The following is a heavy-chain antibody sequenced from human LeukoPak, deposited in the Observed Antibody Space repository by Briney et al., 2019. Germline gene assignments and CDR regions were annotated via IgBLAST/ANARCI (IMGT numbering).Heavy chain of an antibody. D-gene: IGHD3-22*01. CDR3: ARDYYDSSGYSYNWFDP. CDR2: ISYDGRNK. J-gene: IGHJ5*02. V-gene: IGHV3-30*04. Sequence: GRSLRLSCAASGFTFSSCAMHWVRQAPGKGLEWVATISYDGRNKHYADSVKGRFTISRDNSKNTLFLQMNSLRAEDTAVYYCARDYYDSSGYSYNWFDPWGQGTLVTVSS. CDR1: GFTFSSCA.